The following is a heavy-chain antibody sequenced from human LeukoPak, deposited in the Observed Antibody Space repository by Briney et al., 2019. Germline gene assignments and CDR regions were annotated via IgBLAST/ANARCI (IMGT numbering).Heavy chain of an antibody. J-gene: IGHJ4*02. CDR3: ARVGSGSSSWYGALDY. CDR2: VYYSGSA. D-gene: IGHD6-13*01. Sequence: SETLSLTCTVSGGSVSGYYWSWIRQPPGKELEWVGYVYYSGSAIYNPSLMNRVSISLDTSKNQFSLKLSSVTAADTAVYYCARVGSGSSSWYGALDYWGQGTLVTVSS. CDR1: GGSVSGYY. V-gene: IGHV4-59*02.